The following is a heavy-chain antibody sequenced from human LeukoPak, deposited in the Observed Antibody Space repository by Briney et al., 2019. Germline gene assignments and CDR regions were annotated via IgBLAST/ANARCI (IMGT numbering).Heavy chain of an antibody. Sequence: SETLSLTCTVSGGSISSSSYYWGWIRQPPGKGLEWIGSIYYSGSTYYNPSLKSRVTISVDTSKNQFSLKLSSVTAADTAVYYCARRAQLAPRQPRDYWGRGTLVTVSS. D-gene: IGHD6-6*01. V-gene: IGHV4-39*01. CDR1: GGSISSSSYY. CDR2: IYYSGST. J-gene: IGHJ4*02. CDR3: ARRAQLAPRQPRDY.